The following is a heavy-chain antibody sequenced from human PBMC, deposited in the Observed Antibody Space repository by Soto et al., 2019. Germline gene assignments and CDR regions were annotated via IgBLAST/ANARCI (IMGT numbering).Heavy chain of an antibody. CDR3: ARLGGYCSGTSCYGYYGMDV. CDR2: FPYSGST. V-gene: IGHV4-39*01. Sequence: QLQLLESGPGLVKPSETLSLTCTVSGGSISSGPYSWGWIRQPPGKGLEWIGTFPYSGSTYYSPSLEGRVTISVDTFKNQSSLKVSSVTAADTAVYYCARLGGYCSGTSCYGYYGMDVWGQGTTVTVSS. CDR1: GGSISSGPYS. J-gene: IGHJ6*02. D-gene: IGHD2-2*01.